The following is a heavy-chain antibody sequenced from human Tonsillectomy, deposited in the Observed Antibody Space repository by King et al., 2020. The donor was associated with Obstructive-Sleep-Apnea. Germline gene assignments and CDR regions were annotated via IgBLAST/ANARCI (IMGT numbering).Heavy chain of an antibody. CDR2: INSDGSTT. D-gene: IGHD2-2*01. V-gene: IGHV3-74*01. Sequence: VQLVESGGGLVQPGGSLRLSCAASGFTFSSYWMHWVRQAPGKGLVWVSRINSDGSTTTYAVSVKGRFTISRDNAKNTLHLQMSSLRAEDTAVYFCARDRDCRSTSCFFGMDVWGQGTTVTVSS. CDR3: ARDRDCRSTSCFFGMDV. CDR1: GFTFSSYW. J-gene: IGHJ6*02.